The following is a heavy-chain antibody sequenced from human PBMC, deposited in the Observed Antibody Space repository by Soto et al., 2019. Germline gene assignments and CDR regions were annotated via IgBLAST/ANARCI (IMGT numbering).Heavy chain of an antibody. D-gene: IGHD1-26*01. CDR3: ARTRGGRGRELACDAFDI. CDR1: GGSISSSSYY. V-gene: IGHV4-39*01. CDR2: IYYSGST. J-gene: IGHJ3*02. Sequence: QLQLQESGPGLVKPSETLSLTCTVSGGSISSSSYYWGWIRQPPGKGLEWIGSIYYSGSTYYNPSLKSRVTISVDTSKNQFSLKLSSVTAADTAVYYCARTRGGRGRELACDAFDIWGQGTMVTVSS.